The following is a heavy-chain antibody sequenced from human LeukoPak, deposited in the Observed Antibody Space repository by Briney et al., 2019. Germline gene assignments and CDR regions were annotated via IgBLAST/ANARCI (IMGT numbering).Heavy chain of an antibody. Sequence: SETLSLTCAVYGGSFSGYYWSWIRQPPGKGLEWIGEINHSGSTNYNPSLKSRVTISVDTSKNQFSLKLSSVAAADTAVYYCARGPRNAPTENDYWGQGTLVTVSS. CDR2: INHSGST. CDR1: GGSFSGYY. CDR3: ARGPRNAPTENDY. D-gene: IGHD1-1*01. J-gene: IGHJ4*02. V-gene: IGHV4-34*01.